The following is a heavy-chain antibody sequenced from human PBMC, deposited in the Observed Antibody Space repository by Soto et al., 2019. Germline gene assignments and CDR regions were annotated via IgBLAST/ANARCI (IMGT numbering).Heavy chain of an antibody. CDR2: IIPIFDTS. J-gene: IGHJ4*02. CDR3: AVSWRYDSRGYYFFGY. V-gene: IGHV1-69*01. Sequence: QVQLMQSGAEVKKPGSSVKVSCKASGGTFNTYTISWVRQAPGQGLEWMGGIIPIFDTSDYAQKFQGRVTITADESTSTGYMTLSSLRPEDTAVYYCAVSWRYDSRGYYFFGYLGQGTLVTVSS. D-gene: IGHD3-22*01. CDR1: GGTFNTYT.